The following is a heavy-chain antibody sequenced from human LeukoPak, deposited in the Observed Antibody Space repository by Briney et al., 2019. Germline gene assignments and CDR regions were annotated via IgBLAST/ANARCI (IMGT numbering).Heavy chain of an antibody. CDR2: INHSGST. CDR3: ARGVGLIQLWFSSLFDY. D-gene: IGHD5-18*01. J-gene: IGHJ4*02. V-gene: IGHV4-34*01. CDR1: GGSFSGYY. Sequence: SETLSLTCAVYGGSFSGYYWSWIRQPPGKGLEWIGEINHSGSTNYNPSLTSRVTISIDASKNQFSLKLSSVTATDTAVYYCARGVGLIQLWFSSLFDYLGQGTLVTVSS.